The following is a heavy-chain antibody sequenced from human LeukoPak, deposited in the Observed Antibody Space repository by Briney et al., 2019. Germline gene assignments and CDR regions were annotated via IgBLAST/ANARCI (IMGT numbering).Heavy chain of an antibody. Sequence: TGGSLRLSCAASGFTFSSYSMNWVRQAPGKGLEWVSSISSSSSYIYYADSVKGRFTISRDNAKNSLYLQMNSLRAEDTAVYYCARGSLYYDILTGYYSHRDAFDIWGQGTMVTVSS. V-gene: IGHV3-21*01. CDR2: ISSSSSYI. D-gene: IGHD3-9*01. CDR1: GFTFSSYS. J-gene: IGHJ3*02. CDR3: ARGSLYYDILTGYYSHRDAFDI.